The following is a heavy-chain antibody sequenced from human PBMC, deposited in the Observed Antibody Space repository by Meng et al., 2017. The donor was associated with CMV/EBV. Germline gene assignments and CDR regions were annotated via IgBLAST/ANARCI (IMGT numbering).Heavy chain of an antibody. CDR1: GFTFSSYG. D-gene: IGHD3-10*01. CDR3: TRPGSSGEDY. Sequence: GESLKISCAASGFTFSSYGMHWVRQAPGKGLEWVANIKQDGSEKYYVDSVKGRFTISRDNAKNSLYLQMNSLRAEDTAVYYCTRPGSSGEDYWGQGTLVTVSS. V-gene: IGHV3-7*03. CDR2: IKQDGSEK. J-gene: IGHJ4*02.